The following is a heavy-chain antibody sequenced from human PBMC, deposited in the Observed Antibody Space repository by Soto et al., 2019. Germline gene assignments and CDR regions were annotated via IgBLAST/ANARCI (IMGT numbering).Heavy chain of an antibody. J-gene: IGHJ4*02. CDR3: ASSSGSSPSPEIDY. V-gene: IGHV3-74*01. CDR1: GFTFSSYW. Sequence: GGSLRLSCAASGFTFSSYWMHWVRQAPGKGLVWVSRINSDGSSTSYADSVKGRFTISRDNAKNTLYLQMNSLRAEDTAVYYCASSSGSSPSPEIDYWGQGTLVTVSS. CDR2: INSDGSST. D-gene: IGHD2-2*01.